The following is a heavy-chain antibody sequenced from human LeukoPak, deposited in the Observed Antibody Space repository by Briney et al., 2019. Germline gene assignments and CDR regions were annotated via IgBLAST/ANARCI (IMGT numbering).Heavy chain of an antibody. J-gene: IGHJ4*02. CDR2: ISAYNGNT. CDR3: AREPAIVGATYFDY. CDR1: GYTFTSYG. V-gene: IGHV1-18*01. D-gene: IGHD1-26*01. Sequence: GASVKVSCKASGYTFTSYGISWVRQAPGQGLEWMGWISAYNGNTNYAQKLQGRVTMTTDTSTSTAYMELRSLRSDDTAVYYCAREPAIVGATYFDYWGQGTLVTVSS.